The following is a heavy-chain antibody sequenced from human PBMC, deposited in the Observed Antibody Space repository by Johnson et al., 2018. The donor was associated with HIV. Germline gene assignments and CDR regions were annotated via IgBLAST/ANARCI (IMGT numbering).Heavy chain of an antibody. CDR1: GFTFSSYW. J-gene: IGHJ3*02. CDR2: IKQAGSEK. V-gene: IGHV3-7*01. Sequence: EQLVESGGGVVQPGGSLRLSCAASGFTFSSYWMSWVRQAPGKGLEWVANIKQAGSEKYYVDSVKGRFTISRDNAKHTLYLQMGSLGAEAMAGYYCSRGWELLTPAFDIWGQGTMVTVSS. D-gene: IGHD1-26*01. CDR3: SRGWELLTPAFDI.